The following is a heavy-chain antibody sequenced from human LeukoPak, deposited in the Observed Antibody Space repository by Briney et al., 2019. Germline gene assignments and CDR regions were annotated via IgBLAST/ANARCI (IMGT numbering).Heavy chain of an antibody. J-gene: IGHJ4*02. CDR1: GFTPSSDG. D-gene: IGHD6-13*01. Sequence: GRSLRLSCAASGFTPSSDGMHWVRQAPGKGLERGAVISYDGGNIYYADSVKGRFTISTDNSKKTLYLQVNSLRAEDTAVYDCANESVQYSSSWQHFDYGRQGTVVSVST. CDR3: ANESVQYSSSWQHFDY. V-gene: IGHV3-30*18. CDR2: ISYDGGNI.